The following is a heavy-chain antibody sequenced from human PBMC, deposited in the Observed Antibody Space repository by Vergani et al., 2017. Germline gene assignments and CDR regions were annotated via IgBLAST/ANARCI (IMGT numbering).Heavy chain of an antibody. CDR3: ASNTYWSGNGEDH. Sequence: QVQLEQSGAEVKKPGSSVTVSCRASGGTFGSHTISWVRQAPGQGLEWVGRVIPHLEITTLAQHLQGRVIITADKSTSTAYMDLTSLRLEDTAVYYCASNTYWSGNGEDHWGQGTLITVSS. D-gene: IGHD3-3*01. V-gene: IGHV1-69*02. CDR1: GGTFGSHT. J-gene: IGHJ4*02. CDR2: VIPHLEIT.